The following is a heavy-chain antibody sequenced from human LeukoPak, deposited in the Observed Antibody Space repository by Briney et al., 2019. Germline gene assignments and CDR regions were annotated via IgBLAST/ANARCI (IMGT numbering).Heavy chain of an antibody. CDR1: GYSISSGYY. J-gene: IGHJ4*02. D-gene: IGHD5-18*01. Sequence: SETLSLTCTVSGYSISSGYYWGWIRQPPGKGLEWIGSIYHSGSTYYNPSLKSRVTISVDTSKNQFSLKLSSVTAADTAVYYCASGGDTAMVDYWGQETLVTVSS. CDR3: ASGGDTAMVDY. V-gene: IGHV4-38-2*02. CDR2: IYHSGST.